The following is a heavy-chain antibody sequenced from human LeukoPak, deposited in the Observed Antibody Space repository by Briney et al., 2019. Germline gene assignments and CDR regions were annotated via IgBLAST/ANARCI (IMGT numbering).Heavy chain of an antibody. J-gene: IGHJ4*02. CDR2: IIPIFGTA. CDR3: ARVPTTYYYDSGGYYNHY. D-gene: IGHD3-22*01. Sequence: SVKVSCKAPGGTFSSYAISWVRQAPGQGLEWMGGIIPIFGTANYAQKFQGRVTITADESTSTAYMELSSLRSEDTAVYYCARVPTTYYYDSGGYYNHYWGQGTLVTVSS. CDR1: GGTFSSYA. V-gene: IGHV1-69*13.